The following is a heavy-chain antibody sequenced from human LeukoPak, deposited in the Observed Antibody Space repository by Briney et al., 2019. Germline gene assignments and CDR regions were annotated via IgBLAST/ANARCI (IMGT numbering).Heavy chain of an antibody. CDR3: ARVDNGGFTWSLYYFDY. D-gene: IGHD1-14*01. V-gene: IGHV1-18*01. Sequence: ASVKVSCKASGYSFISYGLYWVRQAPGQGLEWMGWISPYNGNTNYAQSLQGRVTMTTDTSTSTAYMELRSLRSDDTAVYYCARVDNGGFTWSLYYFDYWGQGTLVTVYS. CDR2: ISPYNGNT. J-gene: IGHJ4*02. CDR1: GYSFISYG.